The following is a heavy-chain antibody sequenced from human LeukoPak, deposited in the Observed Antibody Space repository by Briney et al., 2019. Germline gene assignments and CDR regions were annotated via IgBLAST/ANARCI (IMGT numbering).Heavy chain of an antibody. J-gene: IGHJ4*02. D-gene: IGHD2-2*02. CDR3: ARDPGYCSSTSCYRGQGAPY. CDR2: ISAYNGNT. Sequence: ASVKVSCKASGYTFTSYGISWVRQAPGQGLEWMGWISAYNGNTNYAQKLQGRVTMTTDTSTSTAYMELRSLRSDDTAVYYCARDPGYCSSTSCYRGQGAPYWGQGTLVTVSS. CDR1: GYTFTSYG. V-gene: IGHV1-18*01.